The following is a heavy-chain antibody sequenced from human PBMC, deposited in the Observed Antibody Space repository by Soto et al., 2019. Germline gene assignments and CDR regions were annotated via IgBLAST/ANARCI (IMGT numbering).Heavy chain of an antibody. CDR3: ARKVGYYDSSGFYNWLDP. V-gene: IGHV4-59*01. CDR2: IYYSGST. D-gene: IGHD3-22*01. J-gene: IGHJ5*02. Sequence: PSETLSLTCTVSGGSISSYYWSWIRQPPGKGLEWIGYIYYSGSTNYNPSLKSRVTISVDTSKNQFSLKLSSVTAADTAVYYCARKVGYYDSSGFYNWLDPWGQGTLVTISS. CDR1: GGSISSYY.